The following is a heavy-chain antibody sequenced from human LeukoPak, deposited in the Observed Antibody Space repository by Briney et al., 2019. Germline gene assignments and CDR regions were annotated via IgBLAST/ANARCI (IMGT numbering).Heavy chain of an antibody. Sequence: PSETLSLTCTVSGGSISSGSYYWSWLRQPAGKGLEWIGRIYTSGSTNYNPSLKSRVTISVDTSKNQFSLKLSSMTAADTAVYYCAREPHSSWSGNYLNWFDPWGQGTLVTVSS. CDR2: IYTSGST. V-gene: IGHV4-61*02. D-gene: IGHD1-26*01. CDR1: GGSISSGSYY. CDR3: AREPHSSWSGNYLNWFDP. J-gene: IGHJ5*02.